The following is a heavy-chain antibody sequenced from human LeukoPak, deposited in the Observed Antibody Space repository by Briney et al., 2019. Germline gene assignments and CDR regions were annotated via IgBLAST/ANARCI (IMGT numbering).Heavy chain of an antibody. D-gene: IGHD6-13*01. CDR2: TYYRSRWYN. J-gene: IGHJ4*02. V-gene: IGHV6-1*01. Sequence: SQTLSLTCAISGDSVSSNSAGWNWIRQSPSRGLEWLGRTYYRSRWYNDYAVSVKSRISVKAATSKNQFSLQLNSVTPEDTAVYYCTRGGAAAGFDFWGQGTLVTVSS. CDR1: GDSVSSNSAG. CDR3: TRGGAAAGFDF.